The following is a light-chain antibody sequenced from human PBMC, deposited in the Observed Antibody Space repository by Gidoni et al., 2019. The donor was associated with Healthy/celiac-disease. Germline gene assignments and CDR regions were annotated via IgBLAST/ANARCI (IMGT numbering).Light chain of an antibody. CDR3: QQLNSYPLVT. CDR1: QGISSY. CDR2: AAS. V-gene: IGKV1-9*01. J-gene: IGKJ2*01. Sequence: DIQLTPSPSFLSASVGDRVTITCRASQGISSYLAWYQQKPGKAPKLLIYAASTLQSGVPSRFSGSGSGTEFTLTISSLQPEDFATYYCQQLNSYPLVTFXXXTKLEIK.